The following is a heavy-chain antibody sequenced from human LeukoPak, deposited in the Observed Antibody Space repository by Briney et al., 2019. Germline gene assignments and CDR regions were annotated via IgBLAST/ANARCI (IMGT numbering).Heavy chain of an antibody. V-gene: IGHV4-39*07. J-gene: IGHJ4*02. Sequence: SETLSLTCTVSGGSISRTSHFWGWIRQPPGKGLEWIGNIYYTGSTHYNPSLKSRVTISVDTSKNQFSLKLSSVTAADTAVYYCARTTNYYDTSGYSYWGQGTLVTVSS. D-gene: IGHD3-22*01. CDR1: GGSISRTSHF. CDR2: IYYTGST. CDR3: ARTTNYYDTSGYSY.